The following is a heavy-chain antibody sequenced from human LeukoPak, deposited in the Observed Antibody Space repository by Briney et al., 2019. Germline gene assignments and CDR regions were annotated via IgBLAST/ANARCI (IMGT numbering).Heavy chain of an antibody. CDR2: IYFSGST. CDR1: SGSIFSSNW. V-gene: IGHV4-4*02. CDR3: ARGYYDILTGYRRPFDY. Sequence: SEALSLTCADPSGSIFSSNWWSWVRKPPGKGLEWIGYIYFSGSTNYNPSLKSRVTMSVDTSKNQFSLKLSSVTAADTAVYYCARGYYDILTGYRRPFDYWGQGTLVTVSS. J-gene: IGHJ4*02. D-gene: IGHD3-9*01.